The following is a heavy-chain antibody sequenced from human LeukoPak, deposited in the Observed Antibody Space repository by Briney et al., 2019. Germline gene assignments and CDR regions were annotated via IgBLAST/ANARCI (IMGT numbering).Heavy chain of an antibody. D-gene: IGHD4-17*01. CDR1: GGTFSSYA. J-gene: IGHJ4*02. CDR3: ASALPYGDPADY. CDR2: IIPIFGTA. V-gene: IGHV1-69*05. Sequence: SVKVSCKASGGTFSSYAISWVRQAPGQGREWMGRIIPIFGTANYAQKFQGRVTITTDESTNTPYMELSSLRSEDTAVYYCASALPYGDPADYWGQGTLVTVSS.